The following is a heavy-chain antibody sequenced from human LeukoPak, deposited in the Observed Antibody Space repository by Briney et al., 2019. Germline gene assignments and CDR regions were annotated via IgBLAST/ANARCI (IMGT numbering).Heavy chain of an antibody. CDR2: ISYDGSNK. J-gene: IGHJ4*02. Sequence: GGSLRLSCAASGFTFSSYAMHWVRQAPGKGLEWVAVISYDGSNKYYADSVKGRFTISRDNSKNTLYLQMNSLRAEDTAVYYCARDPSTVVYGKPFDYWGQGTLVTVSS. D-gene: IGHD4-23*01. V-gene: IGHV3-30*04. CDR1: GFTFSSYA. CDR3: ARDPSTVVYGKPFDY.